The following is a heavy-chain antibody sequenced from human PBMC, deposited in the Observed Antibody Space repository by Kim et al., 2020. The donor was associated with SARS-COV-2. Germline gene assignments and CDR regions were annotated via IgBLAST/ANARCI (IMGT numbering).Heavy chain of an antibody. Sequence: YADAVKVRFTNSRDNSKNTLYRQMNSLIAEETAVYYCAREGGSGIGSIDYWGQGTLVTVSS. V-gene: IGHV3-53*01. D-gene: IGHD3-22*01. CDR3: AREGGSGIGSIDY. J-gene: IGHJ4*02.